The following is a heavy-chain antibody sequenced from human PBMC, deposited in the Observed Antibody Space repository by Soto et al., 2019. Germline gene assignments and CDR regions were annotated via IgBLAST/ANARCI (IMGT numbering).Heavy chain of an antibody. J-gene: IGHJ4*02. D-gene: IGHD4-17*01. CDR2: ISYDGSNK. CDR3: ARDRVPMTTVTRAFDY. CDR1: GFTFSSYA. V-gene: IGHV3-30-3*01. Sequence: QVQLVESGGGVVQPGRSLRLSCAASGFTFSSYAMHWVRQAPGKGLEWLAVISYDGSNKYYADSVKGRFTISRDNSKNTLYLQMNSLRAEDTAVYYCARDRVPMTTVTRAFDYWGQGTLVTVSS.